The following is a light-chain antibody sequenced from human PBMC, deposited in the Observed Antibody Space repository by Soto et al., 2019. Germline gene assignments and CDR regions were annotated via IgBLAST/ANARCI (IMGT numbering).Light chain of an antibody. CDR2: GHN. Sequence: QSVLTQPPSVSGAPGQSVTISCSGSYSNIGAGYEVHWYQQVPGTAPKLLVSGHNNRPSGVPDRFFGSKSGTSASLTIIGLQAEDEADYYGQSFDSSVSGSGVFGGGTKVTVL. CDR1: YSNIGAGYE. CDR3: QSFDSSVSGSGV. V-gene: IGLV1-40*01. J-gene: IGLJ3*02.